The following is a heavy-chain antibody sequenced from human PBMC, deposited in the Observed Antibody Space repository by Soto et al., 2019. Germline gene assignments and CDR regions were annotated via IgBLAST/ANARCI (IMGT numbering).Heavy chain of an antibody. V-gene: IGHV3-23*01. CDR1: GFTFSSYA. D-gene: IGHD2-2*01. J-gene: IGHJ6*02. Sequence: GGSLRLSCAASGFTFSSYAMSWVRQAPGKGLEWVSAISGSGGSTYYADSVKGRFTISRDNSKNTLYLQMNSLRAEDTAVYYCAKHIVVVPAARVWFGDPINGMDVWGQGTTVTVSS. CDR2: ISGSGGST. CDR3: AKHIVVVPAARVWFGDPINGMDV.